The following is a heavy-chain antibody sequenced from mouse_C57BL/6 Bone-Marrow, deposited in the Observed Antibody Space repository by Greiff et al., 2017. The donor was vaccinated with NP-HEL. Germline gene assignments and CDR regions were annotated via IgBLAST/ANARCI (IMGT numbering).Heavy chain of an antibody. V-gene: IGHV1-59*01. J-gene: IGHJ3*01. CDR1: GYTFTSYW. Sequence: QVQLQQPGAELVRPGTSVKLSCKASGYTFTSYWMHWVKQRPGQGLEWIGVIDPSDSYTNYNQKFKGKATLTVDTSSSTAYMQLSSLTSEDSAVYYCARSPYYGRSGGDGGQGTVVTVSA. CDR3: ARSPYYGRSGGD. D-gene: IGHD1-1*01. CDR2: IDPSDSYT.